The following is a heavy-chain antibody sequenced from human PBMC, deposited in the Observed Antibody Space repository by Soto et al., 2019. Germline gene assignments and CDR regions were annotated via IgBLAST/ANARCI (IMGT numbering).Heavy chain of an antibody. CDR2: MNPNSGNT. D-gene: IGHD6-19*01. CDR1: GYTFTSYD. Sequence: ASVKVSCKASGYTFTSYDINWVRQATGQGLEWMGWMNPNSGNTGYAQKFQGRVTMTRNTSISTAYMELSSLRSEDTAVYYCARPPHPNFNCSGWAFHYYYGMDVWGQGTTVTGSS. J-gene: IGHJ6*02. CDR3: ARPPHPNFNCSGWAFHYYYGMDV. V-gene: IGHV1-8*01.